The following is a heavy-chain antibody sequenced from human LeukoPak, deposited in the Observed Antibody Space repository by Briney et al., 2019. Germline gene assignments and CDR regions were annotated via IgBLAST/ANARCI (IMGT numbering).Heavy chain of an antibody. V-gene: IGHV1-69*05. CDR1: GGTFSSYA. Sequence: SVKVSCKASGGTFSSYAISRVRQAPGQGLEWMGGIIPILGTANYAQKFQGRVTITTDESTSTAYMELSSLRSEDTAVYYCARFRDGRYYYMDVWGKGTMVTVSS. CDR2: IIPILGTA. CDR3: ARFRDGRYYYMDV. J-gene: IGHJ6*03. D-gene: IGHD5-24*01.